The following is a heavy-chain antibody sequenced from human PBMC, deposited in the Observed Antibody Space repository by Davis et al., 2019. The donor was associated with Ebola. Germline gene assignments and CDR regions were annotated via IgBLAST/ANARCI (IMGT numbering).Heavy chain of an antibody. CDR1: GFTFSSYW. J-gene: IGHJ3*02. Sequence: GESLKISCAASGFTFSSYWMHWVRQAPGKGLVWVSRINSDGSSTSYADSVKGRFTISRDNAKNTLYLQMNSLRAEDTAVYYCARTTSYDFWSGYYEYDAFDIWGQGTMVTVSS. CDR3: ARTTSYDFWSGYYEYDAFDI. V-gene: IGHV3-74*01. CDR2: INSDGSST. D-gene: IGHD3-3*01.